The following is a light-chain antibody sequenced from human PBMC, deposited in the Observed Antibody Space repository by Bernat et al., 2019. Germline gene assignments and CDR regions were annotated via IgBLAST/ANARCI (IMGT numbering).Light chain of an antibody. CDR2: TLS. Sequence: DIVMTQTPLSLPVTPGEPASISCRSSQSLLDSDDGNTYLDWYLQKPGQSPLLLIYTLSYRASVVPARFSVLWSGTDFTLKISRVEAEDVGVSYCMQRIEFPYTFGQGTKLEIK. J-gene: IGKJ2*01. V-gene: IGKV2-40*01. CDR1: QSLLDSDDGNTY. CDR3: MQRIEFPYT.